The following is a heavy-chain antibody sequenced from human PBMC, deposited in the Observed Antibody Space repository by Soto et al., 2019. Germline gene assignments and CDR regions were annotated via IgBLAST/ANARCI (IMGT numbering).Heavy chain of an antibody. CDR1: GFTFSTYA. V-gene: IGHV3-23*01. CDR2: ISDSGST. Sequence: GGSLRLSCTASGFTFSTYAMSWVRQAPGKGLEWVSTISDSGSTYYADSVKGRFTVSRDNSKNTLYLEMNSLRAEDTAVYYCAKDKGGRYCSRTSCLYSFDYWGQGTLVTVSS. J-gene: IGHJ4*02. D-gene: IGHD2-2*01. CDR3: AKDKGGRYCSRTSCLYSFDY.